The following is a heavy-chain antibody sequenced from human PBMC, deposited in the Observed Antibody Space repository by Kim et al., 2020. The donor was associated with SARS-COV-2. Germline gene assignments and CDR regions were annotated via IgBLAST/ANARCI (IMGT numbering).Heavy chain of an antibody. V-gene: IGHV1-2*06. CDR2: THADGGGA. J-gene: IGHJ4*02. CDR1: GYTFTGYF. D-gene: IGHD1-26*01. Sequence: ASVKVSCEASGYTFTGYFMHWVRQAPGQGLEWIGRTHADGGGAIHAQKFQGRVTMTRDTSISTDYMNLSSLRSDDTAVYYCARDKSYSFDYWGEGTLVTVSS. CDR3: ARDKSYSFDY.